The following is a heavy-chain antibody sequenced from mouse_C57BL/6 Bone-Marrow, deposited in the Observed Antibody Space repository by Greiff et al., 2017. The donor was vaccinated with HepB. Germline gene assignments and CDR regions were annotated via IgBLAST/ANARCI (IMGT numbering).Heavy chain of an antibody. Sequence: VQLKESEGGLVQPGSSMKLSCTASGFTFSDYYMAWVRQVPEKGLEWVANINYDGSSTYYLDSLKSRFIISRDNAKNILYLQMSSLKSEDTATYYCARVTTVVATRAMDYWGQGTSVTVSS. J-gene: IGHJ4*01. CDR1: GFTFSDYY. D-gene: IGHD1-1*01. CDR2: INYDGSST. V-gene: IGHV5-16*01. CDR3: ARVTTVVATRAMDY.